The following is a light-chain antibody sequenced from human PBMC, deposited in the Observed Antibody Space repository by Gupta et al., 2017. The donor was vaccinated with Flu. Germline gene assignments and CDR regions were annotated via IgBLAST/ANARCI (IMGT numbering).Light chain of an antibody. CDR3: QQSHSTPLT. Sequence: DIQMTQSPSSLSASVGDRVTITCRASQSISSYLIWYQQKPGKSPNLLIYDASTLQSGVPSRFSGSGSGTDFTLTISSLQPEDFATYYCQQSHSTPLTFGGGTRVEIK. CDR2: DAS. V-gene: IGKV1-39*01. J-gene: IGKJ4*01. CDR1: QSISSY.